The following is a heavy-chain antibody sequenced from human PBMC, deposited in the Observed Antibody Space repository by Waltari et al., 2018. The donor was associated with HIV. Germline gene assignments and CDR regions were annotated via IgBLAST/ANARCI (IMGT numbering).Heavy chain of an antibody. Sequence: QVQLVESGGGVVQPGTSLTLSCAVSGFTFTIFAIHWVRQSPGKGLEWLAVFWSDGVEISYADSVKGRFTISKDSSQKTLYLHLTSLRAEDTALYHCARGYSSSRWIPLYHWGRGTLVTVSS. D-gene: IGHD6-6*01. CDR2: FWSDGVEI. J-gene: IGHJ4*02. V-gene: IGHV3-33*01. CDR1: GFTFTIFA. CDR3: ARGYSSSRWIPLYH.